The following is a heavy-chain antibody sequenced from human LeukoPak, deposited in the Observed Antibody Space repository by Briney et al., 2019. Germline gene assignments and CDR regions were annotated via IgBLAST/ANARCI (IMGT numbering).Heavy chain of an antibody. CDR1: GFTFSSYG. V-gene: IGHV3-33*06. CDR3: ANYYYDTSGYKN. J-gene: IGHJ4*02. D-gene: IGHD3-22*01. CDR2: ILSDGSKE. Sequence: GGSLRLSCAAPGFTFSSYGMHWVRQAPGKGLEWVAVILSDGSKEFYTDSVEGRFTISRDNSKNTLYLQMNSLRAEDTAVHYCANYYYDTSGYKNWGQGTLVTVSS.